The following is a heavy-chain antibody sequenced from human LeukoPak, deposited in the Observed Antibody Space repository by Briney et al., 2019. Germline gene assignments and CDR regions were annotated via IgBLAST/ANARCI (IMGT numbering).Heavy chain of an antibody. D-gene: IGHD2-21*02. CDR2: IRSGGDST. CDR3: AKVIGDPSY. Sequence: GGSLRLSCAASGFTFSSYALSWVRQAPGKGLEWVSAIRSGGDSTYYADSVKGRFTISRDNSKNMLYLQMSSLRSEDTAVYYCAKVIGDPSYWGQGTLVIVSS. CDR1: GFTFSSYA. V-gene: IGHV3-23*01. J-gene: IGHJ4*02.